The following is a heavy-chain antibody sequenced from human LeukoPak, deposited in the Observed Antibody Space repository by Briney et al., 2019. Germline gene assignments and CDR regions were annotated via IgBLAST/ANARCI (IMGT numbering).Heavy chain of an antibody. Sequence: SETLSLTCSVSGGSISSRSYYWGWVRQPPGKGLEWIGSTYYTGSTYYNPSLKSRVTISVDTSQNQFSLKLRSVTAADTAVYYCARQGTITIFNTWGQGTLVTVCS. CDR2: TYYTGST. CDR1: GGSISSRSYY. D-gene: IGHD3-9*01. V-gene: IGHV4-39*01. J-gene: IGHJ5*02. CDR3: ARQGTITIFNT.